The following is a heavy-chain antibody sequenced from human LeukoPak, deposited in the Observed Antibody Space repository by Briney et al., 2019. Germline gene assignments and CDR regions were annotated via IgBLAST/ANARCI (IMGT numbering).Heavy chain of an antibody. Sequence: SETLSLTCTVSGGSVSSGSYYWSWIWQPPGKGLEWIGYIYYSGSTNYNPSLKSRVTISVDMSKNQFSLRLSSVTTADTAVYYCARVPGGGTAANWGQGTMVTVSS. CDR1: GGSVSSGSYY. J-gene: IGHJ3*01. CDR3: ARVPGGGTAAN. CDR2: IYYSGST. D-gene: IGHD1-7*01. V-gene: IGHV4-61*01.